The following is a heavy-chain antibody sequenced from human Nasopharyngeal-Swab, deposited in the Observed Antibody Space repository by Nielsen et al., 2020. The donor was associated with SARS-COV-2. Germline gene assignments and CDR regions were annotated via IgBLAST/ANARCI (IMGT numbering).Heavy chain of an antibody. D-gene: IGHD6-19*01. CDR3: ARGSSDWRGIDY. J-gene: IGHJ4*02. CDR1: GFTFSRSW. Sequence: GGSLRLSCAASGFTFSRSWMHWVRQAPGKGLVGVSRSGPDGRETSFADSVKGRFTISRDNAKNTLYLQMNSLRAEDTAVYFCARGSSDWRGIDYWGQGTLVTVSS. V-gene: IGHV3-74*01. CDR2: SGPDGRET.